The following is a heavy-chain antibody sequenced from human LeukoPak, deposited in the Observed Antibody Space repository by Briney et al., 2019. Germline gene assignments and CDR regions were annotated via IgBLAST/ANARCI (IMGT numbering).Heavy chain of an antibody. Sequence: ASVKVSCRASAYSCTSYDFSGVGQAPGQGLEWRGWISSYNGNKNYAQKLQGRVTMTTATSTSTAYMELRSLRSDDTDVYYGAREGVVVVAATLNDNWFDPWGQGTLVTVPS. D-gene: IGHD2-15*01. CDR3: AREGVVVVAATLNDNWFDP. V-gene: IGHV1-18*01. CDR1: AYSCTSYD. CDR2: ISSYNGNK. J-gene: IGHJ5*02.